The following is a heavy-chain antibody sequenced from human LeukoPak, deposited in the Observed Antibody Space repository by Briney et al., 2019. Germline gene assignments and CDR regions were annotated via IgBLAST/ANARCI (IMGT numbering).Heavy chain of an antibody. J-gene: IGHJ4*02. CDR2: IKEDGREK. D-gene: IGHD6-13*01. CDR3: ASGRQLGY. Sequence: PGGSLRLSCAASGFTFSNYWMSWVRQAPGKGLEWVANIKEDGREKYYVDSVKGQFTISRDNARNSLYLQMNSLRAEDTAVYYCASGRQLGYWGQGTLVTVSS. CDR1: GFTFSNYW. V-gene: IGHV3-7*01.